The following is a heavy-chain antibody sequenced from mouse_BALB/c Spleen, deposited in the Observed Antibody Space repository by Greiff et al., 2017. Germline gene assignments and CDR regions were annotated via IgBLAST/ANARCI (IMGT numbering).Heavy chain of an antibody. Sequence: VQLQQSGAELVKPGASVKLSCKASGYTFTSYYMYWVKQRPGQGLEWIGGINPGNGGTNCNAKFKGKATLTVDKSSSTAYMQLSSLTAEDSAVYYCTRSGYYGFWFAYWGQGTLVTVSA. J-gene: IGHJ3*01. CDR2: INPGNGGT. CDR3: TRSGYYGFWFAY. CDR1: GYTFTSYY. D-gene: IGHD1-2*01. V-gene: IGHV1S81*02.